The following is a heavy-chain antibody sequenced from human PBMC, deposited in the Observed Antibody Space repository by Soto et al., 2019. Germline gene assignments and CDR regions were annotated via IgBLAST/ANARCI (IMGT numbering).Heavy chain of an antibody. CDR3: ARVVVVPAAGIDY. CDR2: ISSSSSYI. Sequence: EVQLVESGGGLVKPGGSLRLSCAASGFNFSSYSMNWVRQAPGKGLEWVSSISSSSSYIYYADSVKGRFTISRDNAKNSLYLQMNSLRAEDTAVYYCARVVVVPAAGIDYWGQGTLLTVSS. CDR1: GFNFSSYS. V-gene: IGHV3-21*01. D-gene: IGHD2-2*01. J-gene: IGHJ4*02.